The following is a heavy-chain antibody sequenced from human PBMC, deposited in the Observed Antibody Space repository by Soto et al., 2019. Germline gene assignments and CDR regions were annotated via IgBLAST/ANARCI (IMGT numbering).Heavy chain of an antibody. CDR1: GYTFTSYG. CDR3: ARENIVVVPAAIPYGMDV. V-gene: IGHV1-18*01. J-gene: IGHJ6*01. Sequence: ASVKVSCKASGYTFTSYGISWVRQAPGQGLEWMGWISAYNGNTNYAQKLQGRVTMTTDTSTSTAYMELSSLRSEDTAVYYCARENIVVVPAAIPYGMDVWGQGTTVTVSS. D-gene: IGHD2-2*02. CDR2: ISAYNGNT.